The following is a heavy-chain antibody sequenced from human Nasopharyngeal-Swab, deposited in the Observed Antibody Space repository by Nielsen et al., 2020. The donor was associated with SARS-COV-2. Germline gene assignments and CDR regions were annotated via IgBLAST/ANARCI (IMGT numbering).Heavy chain of an antibody. CDR3: ARDDYGDYGYFGH. V-gene: IGHV1-2*02. CDR2: INPHSRGT. J-gene: IGHJ4*02. CDR1: GYTLTCYY. D-gene: IGHD4-17*01. Sequence: ASVKVSCKASGYTLTCYYMHWVRQAPGQGLEWMGWINPHSRGTKYAQKFRGRVTMTSDTSINTAYMELRRLRSDDTAVYCCARDDYGDYGYFGHWGQGTLVTVSS.